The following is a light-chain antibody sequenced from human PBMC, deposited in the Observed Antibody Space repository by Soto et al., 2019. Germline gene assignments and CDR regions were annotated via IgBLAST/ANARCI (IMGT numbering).Light chain of an antibody. V-gene: IGKV1-27*01. J-gene: IGKJ1*01. CDR3: QNYNRAPWT. CDR2: AAS. Sequence: DIQMTQSPSSLSASVGDRVSITCRASEGLSNYLAWYQQKPGKAPKVLIYAASTLQSGVPSRFSGSGSGTDFTLTISSLQPEDIGTYFCQNYNRAPWTFGQGTKVEIK. CDR1: EGLSNY.